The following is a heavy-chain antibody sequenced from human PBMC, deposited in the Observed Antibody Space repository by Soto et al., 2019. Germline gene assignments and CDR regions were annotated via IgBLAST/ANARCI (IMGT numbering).Heavy chain of an antibody. CDR3: ARKDIASNSVDF. CDR2: IYPGNSDT. D-gene: IGHD2-2*01. V-gene: IGHV5-51*01. CDR1: GSRFTTYW. Sequence: GESLKISCKASGSRFTTYWIGWVRQMPGKGLEWMGIIYPGNSDTRYSPSFQGKVTISADKSISTAYLQWSSLKASDSAMYYCARKDIASNSVDFWGQGTLVTVSS. J-gene: IGHJ4*02.